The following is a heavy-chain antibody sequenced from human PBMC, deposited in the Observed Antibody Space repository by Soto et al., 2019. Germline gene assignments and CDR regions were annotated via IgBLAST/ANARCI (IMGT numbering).Heavy chain of an antibody. CDR3: AVGRFSSALRGRGLTS. V-gene: IGHV4-59*01. CDR2: IYYSGST. Sequence: PSETLSLTGTVSGVSISSYDWGSIRQPPGKGLELIGYIYYSGSTNYNPSLKSRVTISVATSKNKFSLKMSSVTAADSPVYYCAVGRFSSALRGRGLTSWGQGTLVTVSS. D-gene: IGHD6-25*01. CDR1: GVSISSYD. J-gene: IGHJ5*02.